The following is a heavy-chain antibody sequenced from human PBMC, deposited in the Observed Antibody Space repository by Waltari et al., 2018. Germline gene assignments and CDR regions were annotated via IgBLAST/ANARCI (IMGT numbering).Heavy chain of an antibody. D-gene: IGHD6-6*01. CDR3: ARGRSIAARPWYY. V-gene: IGHV4-34*01. CDR2: INHSGST. J-gene: IGHJ4*02. CDR1: GGSFSGYY. Sequence: QVQLQQWGAGLLKPSENLSLTCAVYGGSFSGYYWSWIRQPPGKGLEWIGEINHSGSTNYNPSLKSRVTISVDTSKNQFSLKLSSVTAADTAVYYCARGRSIAARPWYYWGQGTLVTVSS.